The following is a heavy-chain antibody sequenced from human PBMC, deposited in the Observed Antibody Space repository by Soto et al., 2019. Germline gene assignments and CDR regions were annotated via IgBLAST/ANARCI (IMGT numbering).Heavy chain of an antibody. CDR2: INRDGSGGST. CDR3: AKDSPVGVPLMRDLHD. Sequence: GGSLRLSCAASGFTFSSYAMSWVRQAPGKGLEWVASINRDGSGGSTYYADSVKGRFTLSRDNSKNTVYLQMNSLRAEDTAVYYCAKDSPVGVPLMRDLHDWGQGTLVTVSS. CDR1: GFTFSSYA. V-gene: IGHV3-23*01. D-gene: IGHD2-8*01. J-gene: IGHJ1*01.